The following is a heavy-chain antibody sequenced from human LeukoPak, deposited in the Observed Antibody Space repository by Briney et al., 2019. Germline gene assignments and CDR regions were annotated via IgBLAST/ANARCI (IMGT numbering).Heavy chain of an antibody. CDR3: ARVYGGWAFDY. J-gene: IGHJ4*02. CDR2: INPSGGST. Sequence: ASVKVSCKASGYTFTSYGISWVRQAPGQGLEWMGIINPSGGSTSYAQKFQGRVTMTRDTSTSTVYMELSSLRSEDTAVYYCARVYGGWAFDYWGQGTLVTVSS. V-gene: IGHV1-46*01. D-gene: IGHD4-23*01. CDR1: GYTFTSYG.